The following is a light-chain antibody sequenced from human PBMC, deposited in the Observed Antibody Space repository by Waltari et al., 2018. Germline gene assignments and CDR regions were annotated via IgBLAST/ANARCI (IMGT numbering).Light chain of an antibody. CDR3: CSYAGSDIYV. Sequence: QSALTQPASVSGSPGQSITISCSGTSSDVGSYNLVSWFQPYPDKAPKLIIFEVNKRPSGVSNRFSGSKSGNTASLTISGLQAEDEADYYCCSYAGSDIYVFGTGAKVTVL. CDR2: EVN. V-gene: IGLV2-23*02. J-gene: IGLJ1*01. CDR1: SSDVGSYNL.